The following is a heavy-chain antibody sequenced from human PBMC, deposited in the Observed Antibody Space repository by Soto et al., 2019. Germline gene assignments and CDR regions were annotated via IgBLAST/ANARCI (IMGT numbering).Heavy chain of an antibody. CDR1: GVTFTTYA. J-gene: IGHJ4*02. CDR3: AKQRADFGSGSDTFYFDY. Sequence: GGSLRLSCIASGVTFTTYAMSWVRQAPGKGLEWVSGLTGSGGTTFYADSVKGRFTISRDNSNNTLYLEMNSLRAEDTAIYYCAKQRADFGSGSDTFYFDYWGPGTLVTVS. CDR2: LTGSGGTT. D-gene: IGHD3-10*01. V-gene: IGHV3-23*01.